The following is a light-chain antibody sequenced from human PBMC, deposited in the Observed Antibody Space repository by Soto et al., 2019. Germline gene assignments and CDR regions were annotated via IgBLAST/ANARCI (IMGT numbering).Light chain of an antibody. J-gene: IGLJ2*01. Sequence: QSALTQPPSVSAAPGQKVTISCSGSSSNIGNNDVSWYQQFPGTAPRLLMYENNKRPSGIPDRFSGSKSGTSATLGITGLQTGDEADYYCGTWDNSLSAVFGGGTKVTVL. CDR1: SSNIGNND. CDR2: ENN. V-gene: IGLV1-51*02. CDR3: GTWDNSLSAV.